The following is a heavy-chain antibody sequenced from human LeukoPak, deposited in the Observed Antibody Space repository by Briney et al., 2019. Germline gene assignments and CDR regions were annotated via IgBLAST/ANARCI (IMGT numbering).Heavy chain of an antibody. CDR2: ISWNSGSI. J-gene: IGHJ6*03. CDR3: AKDNGRYYYYYMDV. V-gene: IGHV3-9*03. Sequence: PGRSLRLSCAASGFTFDDYAMHWVRQAPGKGLELVSGISWNSGSIGYADSVKGRFTISRDNAKNSLYLQMNSLRAEDMALYYCAKDNGRYYYYYMDVWGKGTTVTVSS. CDR1: GFTFDDYA.